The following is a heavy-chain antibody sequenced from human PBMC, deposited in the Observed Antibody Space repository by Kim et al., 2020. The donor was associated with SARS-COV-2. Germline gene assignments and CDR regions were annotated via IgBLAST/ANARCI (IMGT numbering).Heavy chain of an antibody. D-gene: IGHD6-25*01. Sequence: ASVKVSCKASGYTFTSYDINWVRQATGQGLEWMGWMNPNSGNTGYAQKFQGRVTMTRNTSISTAYMELSSLRSEDTAVYYCAREHVWIAARRGDAFDIWGQGTMVTVSS. V-gene: IGHV1-8*01. CDR2: MNPNSGNT. CDR1: GYTFTSYD. J-gene: IGHJ3*02. CDR3: AREHVWIAARRGDAFDI.